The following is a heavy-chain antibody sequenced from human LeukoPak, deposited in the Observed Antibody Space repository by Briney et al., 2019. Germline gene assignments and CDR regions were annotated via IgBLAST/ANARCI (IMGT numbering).Heavy chain of an antibody. V-gene: IGHV5-51*01. CDR1: GYSFTTYW. D-gene: IGHD2-2*01. CDR2: SYPGDSDT. J-gene: IGHJ3*02. Sequence: GESLKISCKGSGYSFTTYWIGWVRQMPVKGLEWMGISYPGDSDTRYSPSFQGQVTISAGKSISTAYLQWSSLKASDTAMYYCARRGYCSSTACSVAPFDIWGQGTMVTVSS. CDR3: ARRGYCSSTACSVAPFDI.